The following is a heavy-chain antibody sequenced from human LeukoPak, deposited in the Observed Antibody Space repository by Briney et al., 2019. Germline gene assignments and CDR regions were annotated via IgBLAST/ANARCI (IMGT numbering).Heavy chain of an antibody. Sequence: GGSLRLSCAASGFTFSSFAMTWVRQAPGKGLEWVSSISSSSTYIFYADSVKGRFTISRDNAKNSLYLQMNSLRAEDTAVYYCARGPDFWSGYYTVYFDYWGQGTLVTVSS. CDR2: ISSSSTYI. CDR3: ARGPDFWSGYYTVYFDY. J-gene: IGHJ4*02. V-gene: IGHV3-21*01. CDR1: GFTFSSFA. D-gene: IGHD3-3*01.